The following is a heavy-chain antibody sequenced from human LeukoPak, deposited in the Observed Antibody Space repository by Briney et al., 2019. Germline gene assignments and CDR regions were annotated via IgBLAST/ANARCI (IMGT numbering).Heavy chain of an antibody. CDR2: IHYSGST. Sequence: SETLSLTCTVSGGSISRSSYYWGWIRQPPGKGLEWIGSIHYSGSTYYNPSLKSRVTISVDTSNNQFSLKLSSVTAADTAVYYCARRSTGSSHYYDSSGYFAFDIWGQGTMVTVSS. J-gene: IGHJ3*02. CDR3: ARRSTGSSHYYDSSGYFAFDI. D-gene: IGHD3-22*01. CDR1: GGSISRSSYY. V-gene: IGHV4-39*07.